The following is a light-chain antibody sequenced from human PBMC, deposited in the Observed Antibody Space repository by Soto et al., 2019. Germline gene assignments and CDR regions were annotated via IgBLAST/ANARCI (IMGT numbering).Light chain of an antibody. V-gene: IGKV3-11*01. CDR2: DAS. CDR3: QQYNSYST. J-gene: IGKJ1*01. CDR1: QSIGSY. Sequence: ESVLTQSPSTLSLSLGERATLPCRASQSIGSYLAWYQHKLGQPPRLLIYDASNRATGIPVRFSGSGSGTDFTLTISSLQPDDFATYYCQQYNSYSTFGQGTKVDIK.